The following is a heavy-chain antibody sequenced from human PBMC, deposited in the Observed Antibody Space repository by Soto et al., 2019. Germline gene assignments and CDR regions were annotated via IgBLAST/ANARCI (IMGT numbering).Heavy chain of an antibody. CDR1: GFTFSNAW. CDR3: TNTGDLGFWSGYDAFDI. D-gene: IGHD3-3*01. V-gene: IGHV3-15*07. CDR2: IKSKTDGGTT. Sequence: EVQLVESGGGLVKPGGSLRLSCAASGFTFSNAWMNWVRQAPGNGLEWVGRIKSKTDGGTTDYAAPVKGRFTISRDDSNNTLYLQMNSLKTEDTAVYYCTNTGDLGFWSGYDAFDIWGQGTMVTVSS. J-gene: IGHJ3*02.